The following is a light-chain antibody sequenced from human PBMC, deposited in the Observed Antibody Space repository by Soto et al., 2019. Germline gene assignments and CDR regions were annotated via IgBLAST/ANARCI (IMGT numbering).Light chain of an antibody. CDR1: SISYY. V-gene: IGKV1-39*01. CDR2: AAS. J-gene: IGKJ2*01. CDR3: QQSYSSPPMYT. Sequence: SISYYLNWYQQRPGEAPRLLISAASSVQSGVSSRFSGSGSGTDFTLSISNLQPEDFATYYCQQSYSSPPMYTFGQGTKVDIK.